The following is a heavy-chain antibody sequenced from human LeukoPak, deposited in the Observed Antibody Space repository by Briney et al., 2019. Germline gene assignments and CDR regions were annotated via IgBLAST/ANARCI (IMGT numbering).Heavy chain of an antibody. D-gene: IGHD6-13*01. CDR3: ARVGSSWSHYFDY. CDR1: GYTFTGYY. V-gene: IGHV1-18*04. J-gene: IGHJ4*02. CDR2: ISAYNGNT. Sequence: ASVKVSCKASGYTFTGYYMHWVRQAPGQGLEWMGWISAYNGNTNYAQKLQGRVTMTTDTSTSTAYMELRSLRSDDTAVYYCARVGSSWSHYFDYWGQGTLVTVSS.